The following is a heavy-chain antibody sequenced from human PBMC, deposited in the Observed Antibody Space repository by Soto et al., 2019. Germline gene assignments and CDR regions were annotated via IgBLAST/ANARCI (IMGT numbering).Heavy chain of an antibody. CDR2: INPNSGGX. V-gene: IGHV1-2*02. CDR3: ARGYSYGSSWFDP. J-gene: IGHJ5*02. D-gene: IGHD5-18*01. Sequence: ASVKVSCKASGYTFTGYYIHWVRQAPGQGLQWMGWINPNSGGXXXAQKFQGRVTMTRDTSISTAYMELSRLRSDDSAIYYCARGYSYGSSWFDPWGQGTLVTVSS. CDR1: GYTFTGYY.